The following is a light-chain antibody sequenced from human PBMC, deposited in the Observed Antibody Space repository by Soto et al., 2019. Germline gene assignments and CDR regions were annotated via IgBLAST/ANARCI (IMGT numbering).Light chain of an antibody. CDR3: QSYDSSLNRV. V-gene: IGLV1-40*01. CDR2: GDN. CDR1: SSNIGANYD. J-gene: IGLJ1*01. Sequence: QLVLSQPPSVPGAPGQRITISCTGSSSNIGANYDVHWYRQVPGTLPKLLMSGDNKRPSGVADRFSGSKSGTSASLAITRLQAEDEAAYYCQSYDSSLNRVFGTGTKLTVL.